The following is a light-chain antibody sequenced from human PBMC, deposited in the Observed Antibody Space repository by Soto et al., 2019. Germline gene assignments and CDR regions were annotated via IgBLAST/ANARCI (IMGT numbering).Light chain of an antibody. V-gene: IGKV2-28*01. CDR1: QSLLHSNGYNF. Sequence: DIVMTQSTLSLPVTPGEPASISCRSSQSLLHSNGYNFLDWYLQKPGQSPQLLIYLGSYRASGVPDRFSGSGSGTDCTLKISRVEAEDVGVYYCMQGLQSPTFGGGTKVEIK. CDR2: LGS. CDR3: MQGLQSPT. J-gene: IGKJ4*01.